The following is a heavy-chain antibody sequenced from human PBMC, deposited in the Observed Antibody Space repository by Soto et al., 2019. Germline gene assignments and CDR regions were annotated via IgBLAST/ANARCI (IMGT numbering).Heavy chain of an antibody. J-gene: IGHJ6*02. CDR1: GYTFTGYY. CDR3: ARLAYTAGYYYYGMDV. Sequence: QVQLVQSGPEVKKPGASVKVSCKASGYTFTGYYMHWVRQAPGQGLEWMGWINPNSGGTNYAQKFQGRVTMTRDTSISTADMELSRLRSDDTAVYYCARLAYTAGYYYYGMDVWGQGTTVTVSS. V-gene: IGHV1-2*02. CDR2: INPNSGGT. D-gene: IGHD5-18*01.